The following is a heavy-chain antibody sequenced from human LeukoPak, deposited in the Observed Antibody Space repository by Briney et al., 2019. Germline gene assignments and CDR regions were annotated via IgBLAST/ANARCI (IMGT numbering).Heavy chain of an antibody. V-gene: IGHV3-23*01. CDR2: ISASGDST. CDR3: ARGRSGTYAYFDY. Sequence: GGSLRLSCAASGFTFSSYAMNWVRQAPGKGLEWVSSISASGDSTYYADSVKGRFTISRDNSKNTVYLQMNSLRAEDAAVYYCARGRSGTYAYFDYWGQGTLVTVSS. J-gene: IGHJ4*02. CDR1: GFTFSSYA. D-gene: IGHD3-10*01.